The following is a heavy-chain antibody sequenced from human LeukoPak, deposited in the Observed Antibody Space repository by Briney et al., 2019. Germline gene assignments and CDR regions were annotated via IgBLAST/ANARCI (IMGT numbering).Heavy chain of an antibody. Sequence: GGSLRLSCAASGFTFSSYAMSWVRQAPGKGLEWVSSISSSSSYIYYADSVKGRFTISRDNAKNSLYLQMNSLRAEDTAVYYCARDHQPSSGYLFDYWGQGTLVTVSS. V-gene: IGHV3-21*01. CDR2: ISSSSSYI. D-gene: IGHD3-22*01. J-gene: IGHJ4*02. CDR1: GFTFSSYA. CDR3: ARDHQPSSGYLFDY.